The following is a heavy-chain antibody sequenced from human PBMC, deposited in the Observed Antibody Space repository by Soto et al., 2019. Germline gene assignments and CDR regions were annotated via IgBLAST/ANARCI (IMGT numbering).Heavy chain of an antibody. J-gene: IGHJ3*02. CDR2: ISYDGSNK. CDR1: VFTFSSYG. Sequence: RWSLRLSCAASVFTFSSYGMHWVRQAPGKGLEWVAVISYDGSNKYYADSVRGRFTISRDNSKNTLYLQMNSLRAEDTAVYYCAKLTGYYYDSSGYYLGVRAFDIWGQGTMVTVSS. D-gene: IGHD3-22*01. V-gene: IGHV3-30*18. CDR3: AKLTGYYYDSSGYYLGVRAFDI.